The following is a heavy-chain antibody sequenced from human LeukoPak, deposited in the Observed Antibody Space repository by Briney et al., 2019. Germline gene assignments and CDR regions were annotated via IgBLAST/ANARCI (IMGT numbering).Heavy chain of an antibody. CDR3: ARGRFGEIWFYP. Sequence: SETRSLTSAVSGGSISSGGYSWSWIRQPPVKGLEWIGYIYHSGSTYYNPSLKSRVTISVDRSKNKFSLKLSSLTAADTAVYYCARGRFGEIWFYPWGQGTLVTVSS. V-gene: IGHV4-30-2*01. D-gene: IGHD3-10*01. CDR1: GGSISSGGYS. CDR2: IYHSGST. J-gene: IGHJ5*02.